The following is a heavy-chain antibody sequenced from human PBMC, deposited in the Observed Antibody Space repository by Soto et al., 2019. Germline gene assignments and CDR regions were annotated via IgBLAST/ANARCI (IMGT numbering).Heavy chain of an antibody. J-gene: IGHJ4*02. CDR3: AKDREYSSSPVDY. CDR1: GFTFSSYA. CDR2: ITDDGGSK. D-gene: IGHD6-6*01. Sequence: GGSLRLSCAASGFTFSSYAMHWVRQAPGKGLEWVAAITDDGGSKYYADSVKGRFTISRDNSKNTLYLQMNSLRAEDTAVYYCAKDREYSSSPVDYWGQGTLVTVSS. V-gene: IGHV3-30*04.